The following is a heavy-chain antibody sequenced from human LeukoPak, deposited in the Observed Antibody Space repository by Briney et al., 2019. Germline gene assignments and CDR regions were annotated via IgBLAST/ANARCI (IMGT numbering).Heavy chain of an antibody. V-gene: IGHV4-34*01. CDR2: INHSGST. Sequence: SETLSLTCAVYGGSFSGYYWSWIRQPPGKGLEWIGEINHSGSTNYNPSLKSRVTISVDTSKNQFSLKLSSVTAADTAVYYCARLYSSSWYLAFPTTSFDYWGQGTLVTVSS. J-gene: IGHJ4*02. CDR3: ARLYSSSWYLAFPTTSFDY. D-gene: IGHD6-13*01. CDR1: GGSFSGYY.